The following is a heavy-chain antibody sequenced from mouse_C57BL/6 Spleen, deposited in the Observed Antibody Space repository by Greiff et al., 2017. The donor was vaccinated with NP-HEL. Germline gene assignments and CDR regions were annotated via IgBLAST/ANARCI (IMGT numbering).Heavy chain of an antibody. CDR1: GYSITSGYY. Sequence: EVQLQESGPGLVKPSQSLSLTCSVTGYSITSGYYWNWIRQFPGNKLEWMGYISYDGSNNYNPSLKNRISITRDTSKNQFFLKLNSVTTEDTATYYCARDYDYDAVYAMDYWGQGTSVTVSS. D-gene: IGHD2-4*01. J-gene: IGHJ4*01. CDR2: ISYDGSN. CDR3: ARDYDYDAVYAMDY. V-gene: IGHV3-6*01.